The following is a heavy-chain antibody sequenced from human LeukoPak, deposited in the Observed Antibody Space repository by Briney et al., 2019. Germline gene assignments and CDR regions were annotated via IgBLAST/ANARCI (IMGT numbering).Heavy chain of an antibody. Sequence: GESLKISCTGSGYSFTSYWIAWVRQMPGKGLEWMGIIYPGDSDTRYSPSFQGQVTISADKSISTAYLQWNNLKASDTAMYYCAGQDIVVVATATRAFDIWSQGTMVTVSS. CDR2: IYPGDSDT. CDR3: AGQDIVVVATATRAFDI. D-gene: IGHD2-15*01. V-gene: IGHV5-51*01. CDR1: GYSFTSYW. J-gene: IGHJ3*02.